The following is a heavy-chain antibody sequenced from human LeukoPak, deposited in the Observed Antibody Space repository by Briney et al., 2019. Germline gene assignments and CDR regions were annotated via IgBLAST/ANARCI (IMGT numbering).Heavy chain of an antibody. V-gene: IGHV4-34*01. Sequence: SETLSLTCAVFGGSLSDYYWSWIRQPPGKGLEWIGEIYHSGSTNYNPSLKSRVTISVDKSKNQFSLKLSSVTAADTAVYYCARQRSSGWYRTYYFDYWGQGTLVTVSS. D-gene: IGHD6-19*01. CDR2: IYHSGST. J-gene: IGHJ4*02. CDR3: ARQRSSGWYRTYYFDY. CDR1: GGSLSDYY.